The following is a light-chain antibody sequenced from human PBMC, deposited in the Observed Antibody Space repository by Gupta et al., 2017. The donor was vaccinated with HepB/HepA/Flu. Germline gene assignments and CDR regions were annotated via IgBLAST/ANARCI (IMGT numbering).Light chain of an antibody. CDR1: QGISSY. Sequence: IQLTPSPSFLSASVGDRVTSTCRASQGISSYLAWYQQKPGKAPKLLIYAASTLQSGVPSRFSGSGSGTEFTLTISSLQPEDFATYYCQQLNSYPRTFGGGTKVEIK. V-gene: IGKV1-9*01. CDR3: QQLNSYPRT. J-gene: IGKJ4*01. CDR2: AAS.